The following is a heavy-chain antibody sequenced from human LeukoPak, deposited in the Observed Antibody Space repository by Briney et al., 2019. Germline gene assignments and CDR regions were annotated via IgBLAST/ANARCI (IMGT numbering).Heavy chain of an antibody. CDR3: ARSDYDFWSGYREPYYYYYYMDV. CDR1: GGTFSSYA. V-gene: IGHV1-69*06. J-gene: IGHJ6*03. CDR2: IIPIFGTA. D-gene: IGHD3-3*01. Sequence: SVKVSCKASGGTFSSYAISWVRQAPGQGLEWMGGIIPIFGTANYAQKFQGRVTITADKSTSTAYTELSSLRSEDTAVYYCARSDYDFWSGYREPYYYYYYMDVWGKGTTVTVSS.